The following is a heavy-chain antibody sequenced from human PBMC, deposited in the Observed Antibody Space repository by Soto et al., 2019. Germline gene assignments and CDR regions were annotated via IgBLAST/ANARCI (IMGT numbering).Heavy chain of an antibody. CDR2: IYWDDDK. Sequence: QITLKESGPPVVKPTQTLTLTCSLSGFSLNTGGVGVGWIRQPPGKALEWLAVIYWDDDKSWNPSLRDRLTTNSDASDDQVVRTVTNMDPVDTGTYYCARRRGGFGGGWTTPCFDYWGQGTLVTVSS. D-gene: IGHD6-19*01. CDR1: GFSLNTGGVG. CDR3: ARRRGGFGGGWTTPCFDY. V-gene: IGHV2-5*02. J-gene: IGHJ4*02.